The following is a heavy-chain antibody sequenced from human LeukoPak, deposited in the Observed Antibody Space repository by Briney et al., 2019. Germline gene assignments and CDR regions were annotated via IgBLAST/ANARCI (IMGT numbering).Heavy chain of an antibody. D-gene: IGHD1-26*01. CDR2: ISTDGSRT. CDR1: GFTVSSHW. CDR3: ARGGRSGIYAYYFDN. V-gene: IGHV3-74*01. J-gene: IGHJ4*02. Sequence: GSLRLSCAASGFTVSSHWMHWVRQAPGKGLVWVSRISTDGSRTNYADTVKGRLTISRDDAKNTLYLQMNSLRAEDTAVYYCARGGRSGIYAYYFDNWGQGTLVTVSS.